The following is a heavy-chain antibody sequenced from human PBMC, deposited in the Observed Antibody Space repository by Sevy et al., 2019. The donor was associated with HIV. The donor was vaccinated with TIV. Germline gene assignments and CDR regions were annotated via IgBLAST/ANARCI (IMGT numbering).Heavy chain of an antibody. D-gene: IGHD2-2*01. Sequence: GGSLRLSCAASGFTFSSYWMSWVRQAPGKGLEWVANIKQDGSEKYYVDSVKGRFTISRDNAKNSLYLQMNSLRAEDTAVYYCARDSRPIAVVRNYFDYWGQGTLVTVSS. CDR1: GFTFSSYW. CDR2: IKQDGSEK. V-gene: IGHV3-7*01. J-gene: IGHJ4*02. CDR3: ARDSRPIAVVRNYFDY.